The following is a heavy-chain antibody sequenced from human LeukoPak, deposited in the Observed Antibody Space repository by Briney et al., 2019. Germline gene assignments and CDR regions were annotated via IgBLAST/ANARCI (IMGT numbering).Heavy chain of an antibody. CDR2: IYDSGRT. CDR1: GGSIREDN. D-gene: IGHD4-23*01. Sequence: KSSETLSLTCTDPGGSIREDNWSWLRQAPGKGLEWIGYIYDSGRTNYNPSLKRRVTISVDTSKNQFSLMFSSVTTTDLALSYCARQREDYGVNSGQGCSPTYYSYFDFWGRGTLVTVSS. CDR3: ARQREDYGVNSGQGCSPTYYSYFDF. J-gene: IGHJ2*01. V-gene: IGHV4-59*08.